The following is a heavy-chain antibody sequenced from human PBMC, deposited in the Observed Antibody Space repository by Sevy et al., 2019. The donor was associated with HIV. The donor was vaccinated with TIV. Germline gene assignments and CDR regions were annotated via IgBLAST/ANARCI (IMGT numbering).Heavy chain of an antibody. CDR2: MYHSGST. J-gene: IGHJ4*02. CDR1: GGSISSGGYS. CDR3: ARGDPSNAFDY. D-gene: IGHD2-8*01. Sequence: SETLSLTCAVSGGSISSGGYSWSWIRQPPGKGLEWIGYMYHSGSTYYNPSHKSRVTISVDRSKNQFSLRLSSVTAADTAVYYCARGDPSNAFDYWGQGTLVIVSS. V-gene: IGHV4-30-2*01.